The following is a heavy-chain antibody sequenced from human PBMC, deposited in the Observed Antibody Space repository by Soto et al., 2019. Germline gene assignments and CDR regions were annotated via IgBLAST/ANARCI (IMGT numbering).Heavy chain of an antibody. Sequence: QLQLQASGPGLVKPSETLSLTCTVSGGSISSSSYYWGWIRQPPGKGLEWIGSIYYSGSTYYNPDLKSRVTISVDTSKNHFSLQLSSVTAADTAVYYCARHDCSSTSCQGGWFDPWGQGTLVTVSS. CDR1: GGSISSSSYY. CDR3: ARHDCSSTSCQGGWFDP. J-gene: IGHJ5*02. V-gene: IGHV4-39*01. D-gene: IGHD2-2*01. CDR2: IYYSGST.